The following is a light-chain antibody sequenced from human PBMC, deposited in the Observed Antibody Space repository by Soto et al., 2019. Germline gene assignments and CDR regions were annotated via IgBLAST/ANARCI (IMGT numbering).Light chain of an antibody. J-gene: IGLJ3*02. CDR3: NSYSTSGTWV. CDR2: DVT. CDR1: SSDVGGYNY. V-gene: IGLV2-14*01. Sequence: QSALTQPASVSGSPGQSITISCSGTSSDVGGYNYVSWYQQHPGKAPKLMIYDVTDRPSGVSDRFSGSKSDNMASLTISGLKAEDEADYYCNSYSTSGTWVFGGGTKLTVL.